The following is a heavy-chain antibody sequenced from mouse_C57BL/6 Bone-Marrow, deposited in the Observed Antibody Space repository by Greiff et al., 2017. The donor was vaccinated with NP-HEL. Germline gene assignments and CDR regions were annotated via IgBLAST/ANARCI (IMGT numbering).Heavy chain of an antibody. CDR1: GYAFTNYL. CDR3: ARGYYGNPYYFDY. J-gene: IGHJ2*01. V-gene: IGHV1-54*01. D-gene: IGHD2-1*01. Sequence: QVQLQQSGAELVRPGTSVKVSCKASGYAFTNYLIEWVKQRPGQGLEWIGVINPGSGGTNYNEKFKGKATLTADKSSSTAYMQLSSLTSEDSAVYFCARGYYGNPYYFDYWGQGTTLTVSS. CDR2: INPGSGGT.